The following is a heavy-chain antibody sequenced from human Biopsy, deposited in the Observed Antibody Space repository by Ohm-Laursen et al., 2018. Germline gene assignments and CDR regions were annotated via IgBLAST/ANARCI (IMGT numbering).Heavy chain of an antibody. CDR1: GFTFSASA. D-gene: IGHD3-10*01. V-gene: IGHV3-73*01. J-gene: IGHJ4*02. Sequence: SLRLSCSASGFTFSASAAHWVRQASGKGLGWVGRIRSKAKSYATAYAASVTGRFTISRDDSKNTTYLQMNSLKTEDTAVYYCTLEGAGFDNWGQGTLVTVSS. CDR2: IRSKAKSYAT. CDR3: TLEGAGFDN.